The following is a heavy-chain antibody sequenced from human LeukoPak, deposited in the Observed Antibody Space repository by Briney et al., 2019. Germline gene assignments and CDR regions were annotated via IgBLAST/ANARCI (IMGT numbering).Heavy chain of an antibody. CDR3: ARERMATWAFDI. J-gene: IGHJ3*02. CDR1: GFTFSSYG. V-gene: IGHV3-66*01. Sequence: GGSLRLSCAASGFTFSSYGMHWVRQAPGKGLEWVSVIYSGGSTYYADSVKGRFTISRDNSKNTLYLQMNSLRAEDTAVYYCARERMATWAFDIWGQGTMVTVSS. CDR2: IYSGGST. D-gene: IGHD5-24*01.